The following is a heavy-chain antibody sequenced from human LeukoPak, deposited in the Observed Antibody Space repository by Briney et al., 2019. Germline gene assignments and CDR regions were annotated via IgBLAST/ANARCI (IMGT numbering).Heavy chain of an antibody. J-gene: IGHJ4*02. Sequence: ASVKVSCKASGYTFTSYDINWVRQATGQGLEWMGWMNPNSGNTGYAQKFQGRVTITRNTSISTAYMELSSLKSEDTAVYYCARVLPYGFWSGLHPLDYWGQGTLVTVSS. D-gene: IGHD3-3*01. V-gene: IGHV1-8*03. CDR1: GYTFTSYD. CDR2: MNPNSGNT. CDR3: ARVLPYGFWSGLHPLDY.